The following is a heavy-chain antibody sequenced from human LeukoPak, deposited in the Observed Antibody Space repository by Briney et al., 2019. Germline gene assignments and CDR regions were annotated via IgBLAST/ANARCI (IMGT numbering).Heavy chain of an antibody. J-gene: IGHJ4*02. Sequence: GGSLRLSCAASGFTFSSYGMHWVRQAPGKGLEWVAFIRYDGSNKYYADSVKGRFTISRDNAKNSLYLQMNSLRAEDTAVYYCARGGRANFDYWGQGTLVTVSS. D-gene: IGHD2-15*01. V-gene: IGHV3-30*02. CDR3: ARGGRANFDY. CDR1: GFTFSSYG. CDR2: IRYDGSNK.